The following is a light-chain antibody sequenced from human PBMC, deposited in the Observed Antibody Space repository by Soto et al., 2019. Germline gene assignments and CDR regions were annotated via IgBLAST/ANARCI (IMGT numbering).Light chain of an antibody. CDR3: SSYTTSSTVV. J-gene: IGLJ2*01. CDR2: DVS. Sequence: QSALTQPASVSVSPGQSITISCTGTSSDVGYYNYVSWYQQHPGKAPRLMIYDVSYRPSGVSNRFSGFKSGNTASLTISGLQAEDEADYYCSSYTTSSTVVFGGGTKLTVL. V-gene: IGLV2-14*03. CDR1: SSDVGYYNY.